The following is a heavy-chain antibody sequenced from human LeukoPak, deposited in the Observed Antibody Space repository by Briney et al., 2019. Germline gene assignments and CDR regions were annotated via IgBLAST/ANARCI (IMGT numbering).Heavy chain of an antibody. CDR2: MNPNRGNT. J-gene: IGHJ6*03. CDR3: ARGPTYYYDFWSGYLTALDYYYYYMDV. D-gene: IGHD3-3*01. CDR1: GYTFTSYD. Sequence: ASVKVSCKASGYTFTSYDINWVRQATGQRLEWMGWMNPNRGNTGYAQKFQGRVTMTRNTSISTAYMELSSLRSEDTAVYYCARGPTYYYDFWSGYLTALDYYYYYMDVWGKGTTVTVSS. V-gene: IGHV1-8*01.